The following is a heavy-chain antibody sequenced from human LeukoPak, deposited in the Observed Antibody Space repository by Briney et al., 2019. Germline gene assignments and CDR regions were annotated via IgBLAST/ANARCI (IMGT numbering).Heavy chain of an antibody. CDR3: AKDRYDTSVWPYYYAMDV. J-gene: IGHJ6*02. D-gene: IGHD3-22*01. V-gene: IGHV3-23*01. CDR1: GFIFSTSA. Sequence: PGAFLRLSGVASGFIFSTSAMTWVRQAPAKGLDWVSYITASGTTYYAESVKGRSTISRDTSNNPLYLQMNGLRADDTALYYCAKDRYDTSVWPYYYAMDVWGQGTTVTVSS. CDR2: ITASGTT.